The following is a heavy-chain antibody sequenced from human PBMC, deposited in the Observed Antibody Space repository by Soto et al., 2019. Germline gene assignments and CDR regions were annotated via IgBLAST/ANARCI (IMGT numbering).Heavy chain of an antibody. V-gene: IGHV5-51*01. D-gene: IGHD3-10*01. Sequence: GESLKISCKGSGYSFTSYWSGWVRQMPGKGLEWMGIIYPGDSDTRYSPSFQGQVTISADKSISTAYLQWSSLKASDTAMYYCACHHPHYYGSGSYGAFDIWGQGTMVTVS. J-gene: IGHJ3*02. CDR3: ACHHPHYYGSGSYGAFDI. CDR2: IYPGDSDT. CDR1: GYSFTSYW.